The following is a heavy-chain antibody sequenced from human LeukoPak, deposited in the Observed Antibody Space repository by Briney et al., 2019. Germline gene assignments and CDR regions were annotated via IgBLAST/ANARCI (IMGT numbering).Heavy chain of an antibody. J-gene: IGHJ5*02. CDR1: GYRFISYG. V-gene: IGHV1-18*01. CDR3: TRDLPVLMVYAIEWWFDP. D-gene: IGHD2-8*01. Sequence: GASVKVSCKNSGYRFISYGINWVRQAPGQGLEWMGWISTDNGNTDYAPNLQGRVTMTTDTSTSTAYMELRSLRSEDTAVYYCTRDLPVLMVYAIEWWFDPWGQGTLVTVSS. CDR2: ISTDNGNT.